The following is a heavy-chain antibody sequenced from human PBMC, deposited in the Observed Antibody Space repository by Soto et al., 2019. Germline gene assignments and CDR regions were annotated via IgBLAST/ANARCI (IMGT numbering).Heavy chain of an antibody. D-gene: IGHD2-2*01. CDR1: GYSFTSYW. Sequence: LGESLKISCQGSGYSFTSYWISWVRQMPGKGLEWMGRIDPSDSYTNYSPSFQGHVTISADKSISTAYLQWSSLKASDTAMYYCARLYCSSTSCSTPINWFDPWGQGTLVTVSS. J-gene: IGHJ5*02. CDR2: IDPSDSYT. CDR3: ARLYCSSTSCSTPINWFDP. V-gene: IGHV5-10-1*01.